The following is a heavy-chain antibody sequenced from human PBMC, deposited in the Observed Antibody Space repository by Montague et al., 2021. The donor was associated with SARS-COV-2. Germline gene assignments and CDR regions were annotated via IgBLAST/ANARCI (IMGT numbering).Heavy chain of an antibody. D-gene: IGHD4-11*01. CDR3: AGKVLTVPADY. V-gene: IGHV4-4*02. CDR2: ISYGGIA. Sequence: SETLSLTCAVSGVSITSTNWWSFVRQPPGKGLEWIGEISYGGIATYNPSLKSRATISMDRSRNLLSLKLSSVTAADTAIYYCAGKVLTVPADYWGQGTLVTVS. J-gene: IGHJ4*02. CDR1: GVSITSTNW.